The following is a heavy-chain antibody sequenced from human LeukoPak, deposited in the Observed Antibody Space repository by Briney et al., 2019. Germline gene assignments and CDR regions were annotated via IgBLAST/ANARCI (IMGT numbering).Heavy chain of an antibody. CDR2: ISGSGGST. J-gene: IGHJ4*02. CDR3: AKVGSITPIFDY. D-gene: IGHD1-14*01. Sequence: GGSLRLSCAASGLTFISYAMSWVRQAPGKGLEWVSAISGSGGSTYYADSVKGRFTISRDNSKNTLYLQMNSLRAEDTAVYYCAKVGSITPIFDYWGQGTLVTVSS. V-gene: IGHV3-23*01. CDR1: GLTFISYA.